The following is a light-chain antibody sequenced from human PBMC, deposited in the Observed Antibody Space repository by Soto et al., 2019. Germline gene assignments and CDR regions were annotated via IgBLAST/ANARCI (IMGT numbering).Light chain of an antibody. V-gene: IGKV3-20*01. CDR1: QSVSSSY. CDR3: QQYAGPPTT. CDR2: GAS. Sequence: IVLTHSPGTLSFSPGEIATLSFRASQSVSSSYLAWYQQKPGQAPRVIMYGASRRATGIPDRFSGGGSGTDFTLTISRLEPEDFAVYFCQQYAGPPTTFGQGTRLEIK. J-gene: IGKJ5*01.